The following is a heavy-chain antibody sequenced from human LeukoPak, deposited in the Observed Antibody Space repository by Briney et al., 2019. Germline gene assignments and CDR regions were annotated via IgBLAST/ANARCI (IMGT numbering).Heavy chain of an antibody. Sequence: GGSLRLSCAASGFTFSDYYMSWIRQAPGKGLEWVSSISSSSSYIYYADSVKGRFTISRDNAKNSLYLQMNSLRAEDTAVYYCARVSDFSYYYYMDVWGKGTTVTVSS. CDR1: GFTFSDYY. D-gene: IGHD3-3*01. CDR3: ARVSDFSYYYYMDV. J-gene: IGHJ6*03. CDR2: ISSSSSYI. V-gene: IGHV3-11*06.